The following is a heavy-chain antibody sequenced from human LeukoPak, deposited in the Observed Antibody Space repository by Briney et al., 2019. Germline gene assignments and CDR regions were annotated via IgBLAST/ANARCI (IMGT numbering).Heavy chain of an antibody. CDR1: GYTFTSYG. D-gene: IGHD3-3*02. J-gene: IGHJ4*02. V-gene: IGHV1-24*01. CDR2: FDPEDGET. Sequence: ASVKVSCKASGYTFTSYGISWVRQAPGQGLEWMGGFDPEDGETIYAQKFQGRVTMTEDTSTDTAYMELSSLRSEDTAVYYCATGVLALDYWGQGTLVTVSS. CDR3: ATGVLALDY.